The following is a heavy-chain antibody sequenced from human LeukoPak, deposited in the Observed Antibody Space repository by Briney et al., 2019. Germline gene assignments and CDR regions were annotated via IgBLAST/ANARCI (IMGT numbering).Heavy chain of an antibody. J-gene: IGHJ2*01. D-gene: IGHD4-11*01. CDR1: GGSISSGGYS. CDR3: ARDGMTTVTPFDL. Sequence: SQTLSLTCAVSGGSISSGGYSWSWIRQPPGKGLEWIGYIYHSGSTYYNPSLKSRVTISVDRFKNQFSLKLSSVTAADTAVYYCARDGMTTVTPFDLWGRGTLVTVSS. CDR2: IYHSGST. V-gene: IGHV4-30-2*01.